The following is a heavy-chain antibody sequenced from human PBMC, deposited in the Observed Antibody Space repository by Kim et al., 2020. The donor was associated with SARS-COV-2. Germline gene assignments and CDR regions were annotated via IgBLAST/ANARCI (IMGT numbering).Heavy chain of an antibody. CDR2: IGTAGDP. V-gene: IGHV3-13*05. CDR1: GFTFSRYD. Sequence: GGSLRLSCAASGFTFSRYDMHWVRQTTGKGLEWVSAIGTAGDPYYPGSVKGRFTISRENSKNSLYLQMNSLRAGDTAVYYCARARIASAGRGYWYFDLWGRGTLVTVSS. CDR3: ARARIASAGRGYWYFDL. D-gene: IGHD6-13*01. J-gene: IGHJ2*01.